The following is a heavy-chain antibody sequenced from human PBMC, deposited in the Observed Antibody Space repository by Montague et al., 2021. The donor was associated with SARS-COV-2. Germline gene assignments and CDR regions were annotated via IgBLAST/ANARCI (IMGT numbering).Heavy chain of an antibody. D-gene: IGHD1-14*01. J-gene: IGHJ4*02. CDR2: IYNGGST. CDR1: GDSISNSDYT. V-gene: IGHV4-39*01. CDR3: ATRTRYPQNDFGF. Sequence: SETLSLTCTVSGDSISNSDYTWVWVRQPPGNGLEWIVNIYNGGSTFYNPSLKSRVTIFVDTSKNQFSLKLSSVTAADTAVYYCATRTRYPQNDFGFWGQGTLVTVSS.